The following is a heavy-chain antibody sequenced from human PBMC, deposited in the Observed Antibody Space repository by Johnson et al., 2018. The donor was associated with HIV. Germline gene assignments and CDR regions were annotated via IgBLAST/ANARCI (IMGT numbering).Heavy chain of an antibody. J-gene: IGHJ3*02. CDR2: IYSGGTT. CDR1: GFTVSTNY. V-gene: IGHV3-53*01. CDR3: ALILARGWLQRGAFDI. Sequence: AQLVESGGGVVQPGKSLRLSCAASGFTVSTNYMSWVRQAPGKGLECVSIIYSGGTTHYADSVKGRFTISRDNSKSTLYLQMNNLRAEDTAMYYCALILARGWLQRGAFDIWGQGTMVTVSS. D-gene: IGHD5-24*01.